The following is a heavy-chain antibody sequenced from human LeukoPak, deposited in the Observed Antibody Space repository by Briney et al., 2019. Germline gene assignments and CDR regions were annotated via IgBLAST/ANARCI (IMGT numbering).Heavy chain of an antibody. CDR3: ARDAGGEVGNFDY. D-gene: IGHD1-26*01. J-gene: IGHJ4*02. V-gene: IGHV4-59*12. CDR2: IDYSGST. CDR1: GGSISSYY. Sequence: SETLSLTCTVSGGSISSYYWSWIRQPPGRGLEWVGNIDYSGSTIYNPALKSRVTVSVDTSKNQFSLKLSSVTAADTAVYYCARDAGGEVGNFDYWGQGTLVTVSS.